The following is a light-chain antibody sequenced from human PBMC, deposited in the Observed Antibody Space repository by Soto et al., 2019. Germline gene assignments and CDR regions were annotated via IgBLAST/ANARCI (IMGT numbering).Light chain of an antibody. CDR2: EDS. V-gene: IGLV1-51*02. CDR1: SSNIGNNY. Sequence: QSVLTQPPSVSAAPGQKVTISCSGSSSNIGNNYVSWYQQHPGTAPKLLIYEDSKRPSGVSDRFSGSKSGTTATLTISGLQAEDEADYYCCSYAGSSTFYVFGTGTKVTVL. J-gene: IGLJ1*01. CDR3: CSYAGSSTFYV.